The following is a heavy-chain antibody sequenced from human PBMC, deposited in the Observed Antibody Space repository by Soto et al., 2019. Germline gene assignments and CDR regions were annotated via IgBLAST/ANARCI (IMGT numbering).Heavy chain of an antibody. CDR3: VRYCSTTLCNGVATRTFDY. CDR2: ISTSGSTV. CDR1: RFTFSTYE. J-gene: IGHJ4*02. D-gene: IGHD2-2*01. V-gene: IGHV3-48*03. Sequence: EVQLVESGGALVQPGGSLRLSCAASRFTFSTYEMNWVRQAPGKGLEWVSYISTSGSTVYYADSVQGRFTISRDNTRNSLYLHMNSLRDEDTALYYCVRYCSTTLCNGVATRTFDYWGQGTLVTVSS.